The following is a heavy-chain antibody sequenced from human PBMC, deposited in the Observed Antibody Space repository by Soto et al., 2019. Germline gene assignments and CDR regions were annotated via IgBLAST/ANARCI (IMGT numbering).Heavy chain of an antibody. V-gene: IGHV4-59*01. D-gene: IGHD2-2*01. Sequence: SETLSLTCTVSGGSISSYDWSWIRQPPGKGLEWIGYIYYSGSTNYNPSLKSRVTISVDTSKNQFSLKLSSVTAADTAVYYCARWVSRPRAYYFDYWGQGTLVTVS. CDR1: GGSISSYD. J-gene: IGHJ4*02. CDR2: IYYSGST. CDR3: ARWVSRPRAYYFDY.